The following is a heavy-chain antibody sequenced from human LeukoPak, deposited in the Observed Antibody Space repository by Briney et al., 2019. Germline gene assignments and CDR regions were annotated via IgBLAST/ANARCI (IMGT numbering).Heavy chain of an antibody. CDR2: ISYGGSNK. Sequence: PGRSLRLSCAASGFTFSSYAMHWVRQAPGKGLEWVAAISYGGSNKYYADSVKGRFTISRDNSKNTLYLQMNSLRAEDTAVYYCAREAGGSAPYYYYYGMDVWGQGTTVTVSS. CDR3: AREAGGSAPYYYYYGMDV. D-gene: IGHD1-26*01. V-gene: IGHV3-30-3*01. J-gene: IGHJ6*02. CDR1: GFTFSSYA.